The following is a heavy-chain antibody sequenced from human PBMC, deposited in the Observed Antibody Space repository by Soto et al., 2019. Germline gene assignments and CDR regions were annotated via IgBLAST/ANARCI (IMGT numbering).Heavy chain of an antibody. Sequence: PGESLKISCNGSGYSFTNYWIGWVRQMPGKGLEWMGIIYPGDSDTRYSPSFQGQVTISADRSKNTAYLQWSSLKASDTAMYYCARHFYDYLDCWGQGTLVTVS. CDR1: GYSFTNYW. CDR2: IYPGDSDT. CDR3: ARHFYDYLDC. V-gene: IGHV5-51*01. D-gene: IGHD3-16*01. J-gene: IGHJ4*02.